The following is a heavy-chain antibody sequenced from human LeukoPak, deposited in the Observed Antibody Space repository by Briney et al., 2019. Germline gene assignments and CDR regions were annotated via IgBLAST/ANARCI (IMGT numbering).Heavy chain of an antibody. Sequence: ASVKVSCKASGYTXTSYYMHWVRQAPGQGLEWMGISNPSGGSTSYAQKFQGRVTMTRDTSTSTVYMELSSLRSEDTAVYYCAIDSPGNNYYGSGSLAYWGQGTLVTVSS. CDR3: AIDSPGNNYYGSGSLAY. J-gene: IGHJ4*02. D-gene: IGHD3-10*01. CDR2: SNPSGGST. V-gene: IGHV1-46*01. CDR1: GYTXTSYY.